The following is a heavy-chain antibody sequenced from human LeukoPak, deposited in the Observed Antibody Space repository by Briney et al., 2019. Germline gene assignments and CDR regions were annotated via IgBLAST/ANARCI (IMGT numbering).Heavy chain of an antibody. CDR1: GGTFSSYA. CDR2: IIPIFGTA. D-gene: IGHD2-15*01. V-gene: IGHV1-69*05. Sequence: SVKVSCKASGGTFSSYAISWVRQAPGQGLEWMGGIIPIFGTANYAQKFQGRVTITTDESTSTASMELSSLRAADTAVYYCARDPGSVVDYMDVWGKGTTVTVSS. CDR3: ARDPGSVVDYMDV. J-gene: IGHJ6*03.